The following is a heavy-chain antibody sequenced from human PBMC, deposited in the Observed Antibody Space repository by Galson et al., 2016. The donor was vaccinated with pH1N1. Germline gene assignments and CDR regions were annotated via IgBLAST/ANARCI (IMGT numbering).Heavy chain of an antibody. D-gene: IGHD4-17*01. CDR3: AREDWSYGDTYYYGMDV. V-gene: IGHV3-30-3*01. CDR1: GFNFDTFA. J-gene: IGHJ6*02. CDR2: ISYNGHDE. Sequence: SLRLSCAASGFNFDTFAMHWVRRTPGKGLEWVAFISYNGHDESYADSLKGRFTVSRDNSKNTLYLHMNSLRDEDTALYYCAREDWSYGDTYYYGMDVWGQGTTVTVSS.